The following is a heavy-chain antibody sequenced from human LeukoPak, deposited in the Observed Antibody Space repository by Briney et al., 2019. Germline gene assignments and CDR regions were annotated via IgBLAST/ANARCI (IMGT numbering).Heavy chain of an antibody. CDR2: ISGSGGST. V-gene: IGHV3-23*01. Sequence: GGTLRLSCAAPGFTFSSYGMSWVRQAPGKGLEWVSAISGSGGSTYYTDSVKGRFTISRDNSKNTLYLQMNSLRAEDTAVYYCAKRKGETSAFDIWGQGTMVTVSS. J-gene: IGHJ3*02. CDR1: GFTFSSYG. D-gene: IGHD3-16*01. CDR3: AKRKGETSAFDI.